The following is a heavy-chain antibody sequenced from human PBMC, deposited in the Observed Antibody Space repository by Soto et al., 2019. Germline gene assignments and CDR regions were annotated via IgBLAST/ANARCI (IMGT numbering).Heavy chain of an antibody. Sequence: GGSLRLSCAASGFTFSSYAMTWVRQAPGKGLEWVSGISGSGGSTYYADSVKGRFTISRDNSKNTLYLQMNSLRAEDTAVYYCAKAGDRRYDILTGYFPNWFDPWGQGTLVTVSS. CDR2: ISGSGGST. V-gene: IGHV3-23*01. J-gene: IGHJ5*02. CDR1: GFTFSSYA. D-gene: IGHD3-9*01. CDR3: AKAGDRRYDILTGYFPNWFDP.